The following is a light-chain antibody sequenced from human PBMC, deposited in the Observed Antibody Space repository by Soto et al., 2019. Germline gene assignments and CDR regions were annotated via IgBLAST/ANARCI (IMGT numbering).Light chain of an antibody. J-gene: IGKJ5*01. CDR3: QQRSDWPSIT. V-gene: IGKV3-11*01. CDR1: QSISSY. CDR2: DAS. Sequence: TQSPATLSVSPGARATLSCRASQSISSYLAWYQQRPGQPSRLLIYDASNRATGIPDRFSGSGSGTDFTLTISRLEPEDFAVYYCQQRSDWPSITFGQGTRLEIK.